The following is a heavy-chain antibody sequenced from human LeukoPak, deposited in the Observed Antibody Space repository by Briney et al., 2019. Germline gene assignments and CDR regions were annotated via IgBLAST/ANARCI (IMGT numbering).Heavy chain of an antibody. Sequence: SETLSLTCTVSGGSISSYYWSWIRQPPGKGLEWIGYIYYSGSTSYNPSLKSRVTISVDTSKNQFSLKLSSVTAADTAVYYCARGPPPDFDCWGQGTLVTVSS. CDR1: GGSISSYY. CDR3: ARGPPPDFDC. CDR2: IYYSGST. V-gene: IGHV4-59*12. J-gene: IGHJ4*02.